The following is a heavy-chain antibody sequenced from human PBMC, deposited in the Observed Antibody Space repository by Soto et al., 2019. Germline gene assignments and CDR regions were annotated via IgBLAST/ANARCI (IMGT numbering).Heavy chain of an antibody. CDR1: GGSXSSXXXX. Sequence: QLQLQESGSGLVKPSQTLSLTCAVSGGSXSSXXXXWXXXXQPPGKGLEWIGYIYHSGSTYYNPSXXXXXXXXXXXXXXXXXXXXXXXXXXXXXXXXXXXXXXXXXXXXFDYWGQGTLVTVSS. J-gene: IGHJ4*02. CDR3: XXXXXXXXXXXFDY. CDR2: IYHSGST. V-gene: IGHV4-30-2*01.